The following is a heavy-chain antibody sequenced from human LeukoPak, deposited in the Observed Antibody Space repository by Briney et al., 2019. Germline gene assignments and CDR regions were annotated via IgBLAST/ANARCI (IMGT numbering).Heavy chain of an antibody. CDR3: ARFYYYDSSGHDFDY. J-gene: IGHJ4*02. D-gene: IGHD3-22*01. V-gene: IGHV4-39*01. Sequence: KPSETLSLTCTVSGGSISSSSYYWGWIRQPPGKGLEWIGSIYYSGSTYYNPSLKSRVTISVDTSKNQFSLKLSSVTAADTAVYYCARFYYYDSSGHDFDYWGQGTLVTVSS. CDR1: GGSISSSSYY. CDR2: IYYSGST.